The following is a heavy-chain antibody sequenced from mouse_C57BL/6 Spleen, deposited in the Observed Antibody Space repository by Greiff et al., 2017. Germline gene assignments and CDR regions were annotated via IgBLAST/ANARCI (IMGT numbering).Heavy chain of an antibody. Sequence: QVQLQQPGAELVKPGASVKLSCKASGYTFTSYWMHWVKQRPGQGLEWIGMFHPNSGSTNYNEKFKSKATLTVDKSSSTAYMQLSSLTSEDSAVYYCARSPHYLFDYWGQGTTVTVSA. J-gene: IGHJ2*01. CDR3: ARSPHYLFDY. CDR1: GYTFTSYW. CDR2: FHPNSGST. D-gene: IGHD1-2*01. V-gene: IGHV1-64*01.